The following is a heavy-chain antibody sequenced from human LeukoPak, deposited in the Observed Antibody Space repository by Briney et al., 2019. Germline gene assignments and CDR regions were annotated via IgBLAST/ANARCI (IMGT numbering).Heavy chain of an antibody. J-gene: IGHJ4*02. D-gene: IGHD6-19*01. Sequence: SETLSLTCAVYGGSFSGYYWSWIRQPPGKGLEWIGEINRSGSTNYNPSLKSRVTISVDTSKNQFSLKLSSVTAADTAVYYCARLDSSGWYFDYWGQGTLVTVSS. V-gene: IGHV4-34*01. CDR3: ARLDSSGWYFDY. CDR1: GGSFSGYY. CDR2: INRSGST.